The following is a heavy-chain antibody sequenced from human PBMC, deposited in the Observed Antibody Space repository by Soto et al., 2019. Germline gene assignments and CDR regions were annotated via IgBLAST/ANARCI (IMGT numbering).Heavy chain of an antibody. CDR3: ARNVDL. J-gene: IGHJ3*01. CDR2: ISSDNITK. D-gene: IGHD2-21*01. CDR1: GFSFSNYN. V-gene: IGHV3-48*02. Sequence: GQLVESGGGVVQPGGYLRLSCVASGFSFSNYNMNWVRQAPGKGLEWLSYISSDNITKYYADSVRGRFTISRDSAKNSLYLQMNSLRDEDTAVYFCARNVDLWGQGTMVTVSS.